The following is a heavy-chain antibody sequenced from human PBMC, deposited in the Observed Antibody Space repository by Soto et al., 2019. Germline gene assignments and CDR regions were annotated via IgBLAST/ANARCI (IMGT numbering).Heavy chain of an antibody. D-gene: IGHD3-16*01. V-gene: IGHV2-5*02. CDR2: IYWDDDK. CDR1: GFSLTTCGVG. CDR3: AHIPNYYQYDWFAP. J-gene: IGHJ5*02. Sequence: QITLKESGPTLVKPTQTLTLTCTFSGFSLTTCGVGVGWIRQPPGKALECLALIYWDDDKRYSPSLQSRLSLTKDTSKTPVLLTKTNVAPVDTATYYCAHIPNYYQYDWFAPWGQGTLVSVSS.